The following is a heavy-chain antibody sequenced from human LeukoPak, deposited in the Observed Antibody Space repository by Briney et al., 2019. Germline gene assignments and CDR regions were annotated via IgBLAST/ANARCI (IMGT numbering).Heavy chain of an antibody. Sequence: GGSLRLPCAVSGFTFSNSGMNWVRQAPGKGLEWVSYISSSRSTTYYADSVKGRFTISRDNAKNSLYLQMNSLRAEDTAVYYCARGRASLDCWGQGTLVTVSS. CDR1: GFTFSNSG. V-gene: IGHV3-48*01. J-gene: IGHJ4*02. CDR3: ARGRASLDC. CDR2: ISSSRSTT.